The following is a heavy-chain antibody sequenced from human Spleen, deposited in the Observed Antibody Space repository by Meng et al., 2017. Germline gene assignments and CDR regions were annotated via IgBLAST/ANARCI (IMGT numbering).Heavy chain of an antibody. CDR1: GFTFSSYG. CDR3: ARVGYTYGYDP. J-gene: IGHJ5*02. Sequence: GESLKISCAASGFTFSSYGMHWVRQAPGKGLEWVAVIWYDGSNKYYADSVKGRFTISRDNSKNTLYLQMNSLRAEDTAVYYCARVGYTYGYDPWGRGTLVTVSS. V-gene: IGHV3-33*01. CDR2: IWYDGSNK. D-gene: IGHD5-18*01.